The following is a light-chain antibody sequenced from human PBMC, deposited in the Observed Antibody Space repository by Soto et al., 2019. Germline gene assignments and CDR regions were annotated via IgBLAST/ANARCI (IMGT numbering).Light chain of an antibody. CDR2: AAS. Sequence: DIQMTKSPSSLSASVGDRVTITCRASQGISNYLAWYQQKPGKVPKLLIYAASTLQSGVPSRFSGSGSGTDFTLTISSLQPEDVATYYCPKYNSASITFGQGTRLEIK. V-gene: IGKV1-27*01. CDR1: QGISNY. J-gene: IGKJ5*01. CDR3: PKYNSASIT.